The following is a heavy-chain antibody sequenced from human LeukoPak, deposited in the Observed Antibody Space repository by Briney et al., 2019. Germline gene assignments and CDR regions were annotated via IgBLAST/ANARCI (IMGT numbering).Heavy chain of an antibody. J-gene: IGHJ4*02. CDR3: AKDAKRYCSGGSCYRNYFDY. V-gene: IGHV3-30*02. CDR2: IRYDGSNK. D-gene: IGHD2-15*01. CDR1: RFTFSSYG. Sequence: PGGSLRLSCAASRFTFSSYGMHWVRQAPGKGLEWVAFIRYDGSNKYYADSVKGRFTISRDNSKNTLYLQMNSLRAEDTAVYYCAKDAKRYCSGGSCYRNYFDYWGQGTLVTVSS.